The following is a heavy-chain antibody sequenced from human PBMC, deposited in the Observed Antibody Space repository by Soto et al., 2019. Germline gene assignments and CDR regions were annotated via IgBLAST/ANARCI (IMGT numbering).Heavy chain of an antibody. Sequence: SVKVSCKASGFTFTSSAVQWVRQARGQRLEWIGWIVVGSGNTNYAQKFQERVTITRDMSTSTAYMELSSLRSEDTAVYYCAARSGYSPYYGMDVWGQGTTVTVYS. D-gene: IGHD3-3*01. CDR3: AARSGYSPYYGMDV. V-gene: IGHV1-58*01. J-gene: IGHJ6*02. CDR1: GFTFTSSA. CDR2: IVVGSGNT.